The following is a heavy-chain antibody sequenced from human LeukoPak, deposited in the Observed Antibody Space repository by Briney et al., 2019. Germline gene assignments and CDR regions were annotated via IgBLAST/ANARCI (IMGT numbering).Heavy chain of an antibody. CDR1: GGSFSGYY. Sequence: PSETLSLTCAVYGGSFSGYYWSWIRQPPGKGLEWIGEINHSGSTNYNPSLKSRVTISVDTSKNQFSLKLTSVTAADTAVYYCQVSAGRNLDYWGPGTLVTVSS. V-gene: IGHV4-34*01. J-gene: IGHJ4*02. CDR2: INHSGST. CDR3: QVSAGRNLDY. D-gene: IGHD1-26*01.